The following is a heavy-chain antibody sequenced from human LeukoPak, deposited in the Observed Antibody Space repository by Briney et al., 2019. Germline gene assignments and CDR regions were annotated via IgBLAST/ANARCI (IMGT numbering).Heavy chain of an antibody. CDR1: GYTFTSYD. Sequence: GASVKVSCKASGYTFTSYDINWVRQATGQGLEWMGWMNPNSGNTGYAQKFQGRVTMTRNTSISTAYMELSSLRSEDTAVYYCWVPETIAAAGTGYFQHWGQGTLVTVSS. J-gene: IGHJ1*01. D-gene: IGHD6-13*01. V-gene: IGHV1-8*01. CDR3: WVPETIAAAGTGYFQH. CDR2: MNPNSGNT.